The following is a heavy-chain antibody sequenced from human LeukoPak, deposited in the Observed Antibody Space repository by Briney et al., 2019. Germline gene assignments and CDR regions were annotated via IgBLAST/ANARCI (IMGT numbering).Heavy chain of an antibody. CDR3: ARDAPYSASYCPWFDP. CDR2: INSDGSST. CDR1: GFSFSSYW. Sequence: QPGGSLRLSCATSGFSFSSYWIHWVRQAPGKGLLWVSNINSDGSSTNYADSVKGRFIISRDNAKNTLYLQMNSLRAEDTAVYYCARDAPYSASYCPWFDPWGQGTLVTVSS. J-gene: IGHJ5*02. D-gene: IGHD1-26*01. V-gene: IGHV3-74*01.